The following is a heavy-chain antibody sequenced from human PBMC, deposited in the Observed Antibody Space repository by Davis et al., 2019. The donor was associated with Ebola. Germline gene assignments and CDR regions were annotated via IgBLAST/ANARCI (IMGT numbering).Heavy chain of an antibody. J-gene: IGHJ6*04. D-gene: IGHD3-3*01. CDR3: AKGSVTIFGVAPDYYGMDV. V-gene: IGHV3-30*04. CDR2: ISYDGSNK. Sequence: GGSLRLSCAASGFTFSSYAMHWVRQAPGKGLEWVAVISYDGSNKYYADSVKGRFTISRDNSKNTLYLQMNSLRAEDTAVYYCAKGSVTIFGVAPDYYGMDVWGKGTTVTVS. CDR1: GFTFSSYA.